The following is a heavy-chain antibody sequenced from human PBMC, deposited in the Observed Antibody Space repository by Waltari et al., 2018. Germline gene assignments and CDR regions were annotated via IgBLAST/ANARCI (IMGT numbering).Heavy chain of an antibody. J-gene: IGHJ4*02. Sequence: QLQLQESGPGLVKPSETLSLTCTVSGGSISSSSYYWGWIRQPPGKGLEWIGCIYYSGSTSYNPSLKSRVTISVDTSKNQFSLKLSSVTAADTAVYYCATLQYSYGRDYWGQGTLVTVSS. V-gene: IGHV4-39*01. CDR2: IYYSGST. D-gene: IGHD5-18*01. CDR1: GGSISSSSYY. CDR3: ATLQYSYGRDY.